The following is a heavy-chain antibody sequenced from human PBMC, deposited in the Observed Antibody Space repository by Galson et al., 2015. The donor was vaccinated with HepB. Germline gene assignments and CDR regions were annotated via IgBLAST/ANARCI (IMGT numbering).Heavy chain of an antibody. Sequence: SVKVSCKASGGTFSSYAISWVRQAPGQGLEWMGRIIPILGIANYAQKFPGRVTITADKSTSTAYMELSSMRSEDTAVYYCARGGIAVAPDGFDPWGQGTLVTVSS. D-gene: IGHD6-19*01. J-gene: IGHJ5*02. V-gene: IGHV1-69*04. CDR2: IIPILGIA. CDR3: ARGGIAVAPDGFDP. CDR1: GGTFSSYA.